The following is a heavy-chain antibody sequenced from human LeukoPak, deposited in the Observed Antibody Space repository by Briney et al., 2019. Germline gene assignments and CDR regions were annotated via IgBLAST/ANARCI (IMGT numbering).Heavy chain of an antibody. CDR1: GFTFSSYA. J-gene: IGHJ6*02. Sequence: PGGSLRLSCAASGFTFSSYAMSWVRQAPGKGLVWVSRINSDGSSTSYADSVKGRFTISRDNAKNTLYLQMNSLRAEDTAVYYCARVRSGSSAGNYGMDVWGQGTTVTVSS. V-gene: IGHV3-74*01. CDR3: ARVRSGSSAGNYGMDV. D-gene: IGHD1-26*01. CDR2: INSDGSST.